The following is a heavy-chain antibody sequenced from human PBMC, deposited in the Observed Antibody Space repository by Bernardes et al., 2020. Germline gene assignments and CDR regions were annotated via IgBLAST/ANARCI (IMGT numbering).Heavy chain of an antibody. Sequence: GGSLRLSCAASGFTFSSYGMHWVRQAPGKGLEWVAVIWYDGSNKHYAASVEGRFTISRDNSKNSLYLQMNSLRAEDTAVYYCAGDRAYGGNDIDYWGQGTLVTVSS. V-gene: IGHV3-33*01. CDR3: AGDRAYGGNDIDY. CDR2: IWYDGSNK. CDR1: GFTFSSYG. J-gene: IGHJ4*02. D-gene: IGHD4-17*01.